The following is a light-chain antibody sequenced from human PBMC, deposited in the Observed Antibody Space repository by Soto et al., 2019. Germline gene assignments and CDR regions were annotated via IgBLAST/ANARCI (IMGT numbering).Light chain of an antibody. CDR3: QQSYSTLP. CDR1: QNIDTY. CDR2: GSS. V-gene: IGKV1-39*01. Sequence: DIQMTQSPSSLAASVGDTVTITCRARQNIDTYLNWYRQRPGKAPELLIYGSSNLQSGVPSRFSGSGSGTDFTLTISSLQPEDFASYYCQQSYSTLPFGGGTRLEIK. J-gene: IGKJ4*01.